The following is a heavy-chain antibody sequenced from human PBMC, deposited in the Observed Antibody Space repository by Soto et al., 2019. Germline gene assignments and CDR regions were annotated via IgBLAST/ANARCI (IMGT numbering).Heavy chain of an antibody. CDR1: GGSISSYY. Sequence: SETLSLTCTVSGGSISSYYWSWIRQPAGKGLEWIGRIYTSGSTNYNPSLKSRVNMSVDTSKNQFSLKLSSVTAADTAVYYCERVTAHGTFDPWRQGNLVTVSS. CDR2: IYTSGST. V-gene: IGHV4-4*07. J-gene: IGHJ5*02. CDR3: ERVTAHGTFDP. D-gene: IGHD2-21*02.